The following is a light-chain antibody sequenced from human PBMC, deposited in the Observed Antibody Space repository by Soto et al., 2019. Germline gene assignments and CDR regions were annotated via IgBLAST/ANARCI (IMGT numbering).Light chain of an antibody. V-gene: IGKV1-5*03. Sequence: DIQMTQSPSTLSASPGDRVMMTCRASRDIHTWLAWYQQKPGKAPELLIFEVYKLKRGVPSRFSGSESEIDFTLTLNGLQPDDFATYYCQQYHSVPYTFGQGTKLEI. CDR3: QQYHSVPYT. CDR2: EVY. CDR1: RDIHTW. J-gene: IGKJ2*01.